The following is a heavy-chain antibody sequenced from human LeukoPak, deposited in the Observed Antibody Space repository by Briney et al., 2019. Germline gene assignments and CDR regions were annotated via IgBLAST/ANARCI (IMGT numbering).Heavy chain of an antibody. D-gene: IGHD6-19*01. CDR2: SGSGGST. CDR1: GFTFSSYA. V-gene: IGHV3-23*01. Sequence: GGSLRLSCAASGFTFSSYAMSWVRQAPGKGLEWVSASGSGGSTYYADSVKGRFTISRDNSKNTLYLRMNSLRAEDTAVYYCAKDVREDSSGWFRRNYYYYGMDVWGQGTTVTVSS. J-gene: IGHJ6*02. CDR3: AKDVREDSSGWFRRNYYYYGMDV.